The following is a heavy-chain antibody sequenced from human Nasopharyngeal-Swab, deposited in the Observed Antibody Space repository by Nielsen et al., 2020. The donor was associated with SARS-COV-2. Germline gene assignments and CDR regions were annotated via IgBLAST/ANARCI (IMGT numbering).Heavy chain of an antibody. Sequence: GESLKIPCAASGFTFSDYYMSWIRQAPGKGLEWVSYISSSGSTIYYADSVKGRFTISRDNAKNSLYLQMNSLRAEETAVYYCASLLWFGELPSDYYYYGMDVWGQGTTVTVSS. CDR3: ASLLWFGELPSDYYYYGMDV. D-gene: IGHD3-10*01. V-gene: IGHV3-11*04. J-gene: IGHJ6*02. CDR1: GFTFSDYY. CDR2: ISSSGSTI.